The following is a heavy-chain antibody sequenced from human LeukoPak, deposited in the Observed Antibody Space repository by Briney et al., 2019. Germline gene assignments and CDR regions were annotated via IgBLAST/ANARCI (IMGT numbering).Heavy chain of an antibody. Sequence: ASVKVSCKASGYTFTGYYMHWVRQAPGQGLEWMGWINPNSGGTNYAQKFQGGVTMTRDTSISTVYMELSSLRSEDTAVYYCARGSGSYSGYYFDYWGQGTLVTVSS. CDR3: ARGSGSYSGYYFDY. CDR2: INPNSGGT. CDR1: GYTFTGYY. V-gene: IGHV1-2*02. D-gene: IGHD1-26*01. J-gene: IGHJ4*02.